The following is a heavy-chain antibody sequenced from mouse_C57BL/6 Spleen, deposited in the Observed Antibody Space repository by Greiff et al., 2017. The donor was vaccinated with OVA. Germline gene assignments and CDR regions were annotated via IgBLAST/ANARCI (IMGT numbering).Heavy chain of an antibody. Sequence: QVQLQQPGAELVKPGASVKLSCKASGYTFTSYWMHWVKQRPGRGLEWIGRIDPNSGGTKYNEKFQSKATLTGDKPSSTAYMQLSSLTSEDSAVYYCARTITTVVATGFDYWGQGTTLTVSS. CDR3: ARTITTVVATGFDY. CDR1: GYTFTSYW. D-gene: IGHD1-1*01. CDR2: IDPNSGGT. V-gene: IGHV1-72*01. J-gene: IGHJ2*01.